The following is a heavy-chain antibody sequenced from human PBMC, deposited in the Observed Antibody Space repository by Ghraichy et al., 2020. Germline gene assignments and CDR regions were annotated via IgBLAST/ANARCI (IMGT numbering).Heavy chain of an antibody. J-gene: IGHJ5*02. V-gene: IGHV1-18*01. Sequence: ASVKVSCEASGYSFVSYGITWVRQAPGQGLEWMGWITTKSGNTQYAQNFQGRVVMTTETSTDTAYLELRSLRFDDTAVYYCARGVNWLDPWGQGTLVTVSS. CDR1: GYSFVSYG. CDR3: ARGVNWLDP. CDR2: ITTKSGNT.